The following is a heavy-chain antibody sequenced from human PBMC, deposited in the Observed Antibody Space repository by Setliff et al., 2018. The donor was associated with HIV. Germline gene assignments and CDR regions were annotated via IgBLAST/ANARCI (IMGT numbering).Heavy chain of an antibody. D-gene: IGHD2-2*01. CDR2: IDSNGGAT. J-gene: IGHJ3*02. CDR3: ARAGGGATDQAFDI. CDR1: GYTFTSYF. Sequence: ASVKVSCKAFGYTFTSYFLHWVRQAPGQGLEWLGIIDSNGGATNNAQKLQGRLTVTTDTSTGTLHMELSNLRSDDSAVYYCARAGGGATDQAFDIWGQGTMVTVSS. V-gene: IGHV1-46*01.